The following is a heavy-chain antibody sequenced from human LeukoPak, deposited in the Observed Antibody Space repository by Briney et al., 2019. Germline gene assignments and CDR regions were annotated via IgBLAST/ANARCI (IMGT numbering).Heavy chain of an antibody. Sequence: SETLSLTCNVFGDSISNSYWSRIRQPPGKGLEWIGHIYNIGNTNYNPSLKSRVTISEDTSKNQFSLRLSSVTAADTAVYFCARTVHYSSGWSPTYYFDYWGQGTLVTVSS. V-gene: IGHV4-59*01. J-gene: IGHJ4*02. CDR2: IYNIGNT. CDR1: GDSISNSY. CDR3: ARTVHYSSGWSPTYYFDY. D-gene: IGHD6-19*01.